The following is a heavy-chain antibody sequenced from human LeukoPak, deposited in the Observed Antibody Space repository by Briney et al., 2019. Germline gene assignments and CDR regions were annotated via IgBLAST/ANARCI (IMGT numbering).Heavy chain of an antibody. CDR1: GFTFSSYS. CDR2: ISVSGGST. Sequence: QPGGSLRLSCAASGFTFSSYSMNWVRQAPGKGLEWVSGISVSGGSTYYADSVKGRFTISRDNSKNTLYLQMNSLRAEDTAVYYCAKEVRCTSTSCSRFGWFDPWGQGTLVTVSS. V-gene: IGHV3-23*01. J-gene: IGHJ5*02. D-gene: IGHD2-2*01. CDR3: AKEVRCTSTSCSRFGWFDP.